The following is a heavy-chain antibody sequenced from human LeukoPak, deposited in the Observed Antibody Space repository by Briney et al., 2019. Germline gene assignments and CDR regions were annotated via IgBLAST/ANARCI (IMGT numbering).Heavy chain of an antibody. D-gene: IGHD6-13*01. CDR2: MDPNSGNT. CDR3: ARVGYSSSWYQTDYYYYMDV. CDR1: GYTFTSYD. J-gene: IGHJ6*03. Sequence: ASVKVSCKASGYTFTSYDINWVRQATGQGLEWMGWMDPNSGNTGYAQKFQGRVTITRNTSISIAYMELSSLRSEDTAVYYCARVGYSSSWYQTDYYYYMDVWGKGTTVTVSS. V-gene: IGHV1-8*03.